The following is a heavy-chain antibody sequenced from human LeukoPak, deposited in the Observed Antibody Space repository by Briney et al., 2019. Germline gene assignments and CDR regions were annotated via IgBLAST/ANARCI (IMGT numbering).Heavy chain of an antibody. CDR3: TGLAAAGRGDAFDI. D-gene: IGHD6-13*01. Sequence: GGSLRLSCTASGFTFGDYAMTWVRQAPGRGLEWVGFIRGKAYGGTTEYAASVKGRFTISRDDSKSIAYLQMNSLKTEDTAVYYCTGLAAAGRGDAFDIWGQGTMVTVSS. V-gene: IGHV3-49*04. CDR2: IRGKAYGGTT. CDR1: GFTFGDYA. J-gene: IGHJ3*02.